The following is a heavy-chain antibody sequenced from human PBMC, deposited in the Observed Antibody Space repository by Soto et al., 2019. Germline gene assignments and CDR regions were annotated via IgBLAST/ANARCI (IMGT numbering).Heavy chain of an antibody. CDR3: ARIGGYHGPLDY. D-gene: IGHD6-25*01. V-gene: IGHV4-59*01. J-gene: IGHJ4*02. CDR2: TYHRGST. Sequence: ASETLSLTCSVSGVSISSYFWSWIRQAPGRGLEWIGYTYHRGSTNYSPSRRSRVAISLDTSENQFSLKVNSVTAADTAVYYCARIGGYHGPLDYWGQGTPVTVSS. CDR1: GVSISSYF.